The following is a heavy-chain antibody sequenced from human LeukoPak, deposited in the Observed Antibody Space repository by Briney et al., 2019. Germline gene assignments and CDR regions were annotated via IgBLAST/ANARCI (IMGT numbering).Heavy chain of an antibody. CDR2: FIPIFGTA. J-gene: IGHJ5*02. CDR3: ARDGDCSGGSCCSGP. Sequence: ASVKVSCRASGGTFSSYAISWVRQAPGQGLEWMGRFIPIFGTANYAQKFQGRVTITTDESTSTAYMELSSLRSEDTAVYYCARDGDCSGGSCCSGPWGQGTLVTVSS. CDR1: GGTFSSYA. V-gene: IGHV1-69*05. D-gene: IGHD2-15*01.